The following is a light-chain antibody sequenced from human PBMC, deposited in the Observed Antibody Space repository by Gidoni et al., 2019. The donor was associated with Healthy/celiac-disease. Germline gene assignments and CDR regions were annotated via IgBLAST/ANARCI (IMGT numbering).Light chain of an antibody. V-gene: IGLV2-14*01. CDR1: SSDVGGYNY. CDR2: EVS. J-gene: IGLJ1*01. CDR3: SSYTSSSSYV. Sequence: QSALTQPASVSGSPGQSITISCTGTSSDVGGYNYVSWYQQHPGKAPKLMIFEVSNRPSGVPDRFSGSKSDNTASLTISGLQAEDEADYYCSSYTSSSSYVFGTGTKVTVL.